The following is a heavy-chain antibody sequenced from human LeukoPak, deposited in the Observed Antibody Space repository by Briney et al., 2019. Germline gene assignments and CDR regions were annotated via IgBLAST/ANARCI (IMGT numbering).Heavy chain of an antibody. V-gene: IGHV3-23*01. Sequence: GGSLRLSCAASGFTFSSHAMSWVRQAPGKGLEWVSGISGSGTDTYYADSVKGRFTISRDNSKNTVYLEMNSLGAEDTALYYCATDYNGSGKPMFDYWGQGTLVTVSS. CDR3: ATDYNGSGKPMFDY. J-gene: IGHJ4*02. CDR2: ISGSGTDT. CDR1: GFTFSSHA. D-gene: IGHD3-10*01.